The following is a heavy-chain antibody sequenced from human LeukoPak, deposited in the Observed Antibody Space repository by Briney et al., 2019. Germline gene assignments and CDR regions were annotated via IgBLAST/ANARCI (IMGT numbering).Heavy chain of an antibody. CDR1: GFTFSSYH. Sequence: GGSLRLSCAASGFTFSSYHMNWVRQAPGKGLEWASSISSSSSYIYYVDSVEGRFTISRDNAKNSLYLQMTSLRAEDTAMYYCAREIPTAMSAFDIWGQGTMVTVSS. CDR2: ISSSSSYI. CDR3: AREIPTAMSAFDI. J-gene: IGHJ3*02. V-gene: IGHV3-21*01. D-gene: IGHD2-2*01.